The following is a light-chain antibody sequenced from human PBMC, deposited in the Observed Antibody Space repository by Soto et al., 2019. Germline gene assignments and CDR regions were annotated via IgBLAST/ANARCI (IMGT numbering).Light chain of an antibody. Sequence: QSALTQPASVSGSPGPSITISCTGTSSDVGGYNYVSWYQQHPGKAPKLMIYDVSNRPSGVSNRVSGSKSGNTASLTISGLQAEDEADYYCSSYTSSSTLLYVFGTGTKVTVL. CDR3: SSYTSSSTLLYV. CDR2: DVS. J-gene: IGLJ1*01. CDR1: SSDVGGYNY. V-gene: IGLV2-14*01.